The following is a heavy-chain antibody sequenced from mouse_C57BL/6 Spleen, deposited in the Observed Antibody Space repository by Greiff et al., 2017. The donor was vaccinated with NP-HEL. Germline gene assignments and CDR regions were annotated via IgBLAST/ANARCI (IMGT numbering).Heavy chain of an antibody. D-gene: IGHD1-3*01. Sequence: QVQLQQPGAELVRPGSSVKLSCKASGYTFTSYWMHWVKQRPIQGLEWIGNIDPSDSETHYNQKFKDKATLTVDKSSSTAYMQLSSLTSEDSAVYYCARYPLKGDYAMDYWGQGTSVTVSS. CDR3: ARYPLKGDYAMDY. CDR1: GYTFTSYW. V-gene: IGHV1-52*01. J-gene: IGHJ4*01. CDR2: IDPSDSET.